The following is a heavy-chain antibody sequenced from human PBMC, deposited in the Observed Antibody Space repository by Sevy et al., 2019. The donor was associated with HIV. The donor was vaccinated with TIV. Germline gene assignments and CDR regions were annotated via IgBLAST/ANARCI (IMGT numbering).Heavy chain of an antibody. CDR3: ARGVGNSYGYYPDY. D-gene: IGHD5-18*01. J-gene: IGHJ4*02. CDR2: INHSGST. V-gene: IGHV4-34*01. Sequence: SETLSLTCAVYRGSFTGYYWSWIRQPPGKGLEWIGEINHSGSTTYNPSLKSRVTISVDTSKNQFSLRLTSVTAADTAVYYCARGVGNSYGYYPDYWGQGTLVTVSS. CDR1: RGSFTGYY.